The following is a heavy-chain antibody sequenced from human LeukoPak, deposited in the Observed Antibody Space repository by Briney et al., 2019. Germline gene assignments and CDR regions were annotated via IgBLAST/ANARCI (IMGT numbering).Heavy chain of an antibody. Sequence: GGSLRLSCAASGFTFSSYAMGWVRQAPGKGLEWVSAISGSGGSTYYADSVKGRFTISRDNSKNTLYLQMNSLRAEDTAVYYCAKGLSHPPRRFYSSGYFVLDYWGQGTLVTVSS. CDR2: ISGSGGST. CDR3: AKGLSHPPRRFYSSGYFVLDY. CDR1: GFTFSSYA. V-gene: IGHV3-23*01. J-gene: IGHJ4*02. D-gene: IGHD3-22*01.